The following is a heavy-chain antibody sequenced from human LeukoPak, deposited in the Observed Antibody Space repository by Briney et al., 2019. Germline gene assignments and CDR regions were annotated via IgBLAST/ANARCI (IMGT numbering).Heavy chain of an antibody. CDR1: GGSISSGEYY. CDR2: IYYSGST. Sequence: SETLSLTCSVSGGSISSGEYYWSWIRQPPGKGLEWIGYIYYSGSTYYNPSLKSRVTISVDTSQNQFSLKLSSVTAADTAVYYCARRNYYDSSGYVSVEWSQGTLVTVSS. J-gene: IGHJ4*02. D-gene: IGHD3-22*01. V-gene: IGHV4-30-4*01. CDR3: ARRNYYDSSGYVSVE.